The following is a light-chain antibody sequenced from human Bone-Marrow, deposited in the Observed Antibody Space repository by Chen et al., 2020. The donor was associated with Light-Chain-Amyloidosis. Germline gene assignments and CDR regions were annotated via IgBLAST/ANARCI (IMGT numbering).Light chain of an antibody. CDR2: DDS. CDR1: NIGSTS. V-gene: IGLV3-21*02. Sequence: SYVLTQPSPVSVAPGQTATLACGGNNIGSTSVHWYKQTPGQAPLLVVYDDSDRPSGIPERLSGSNSGNTATLTISRVEAGDEADYYCQVWDRSSDRPVFGGGTKLTVL. J-gene: IGLJ3*02. CDR3: QVWDRSSDRPV.